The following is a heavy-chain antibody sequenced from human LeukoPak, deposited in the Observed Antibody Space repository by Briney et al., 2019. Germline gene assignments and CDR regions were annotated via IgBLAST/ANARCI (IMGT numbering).Heavy chain of an antibody. V-gene: IGHV3-30*02. CDR1: GFTFSSYG. J-gene: IGHJ4*02. CDR3: AKDSSVYYYDSRNCDY. Sequence: GGSLRLSCAASGFTFSSYGMHWVRQAPGKGLGWVAFIRYDGSNKYYADSVKGRFTISRDNSKNTLYLQMNSLRAEDTAVYYCAKDSSVYYYDSRNCDYWGQGTLVTVSS. CDR2: IRYDGSNK. D-gene: IGHD3-22*01.